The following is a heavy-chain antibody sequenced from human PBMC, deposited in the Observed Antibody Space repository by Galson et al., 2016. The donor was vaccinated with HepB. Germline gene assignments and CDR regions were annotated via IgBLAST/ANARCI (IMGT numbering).Heavy chain of an antibody. CDR2: IHYSGTT. CDR1: GGSISSGGYY. D-gene: IGHD3-3*01. Sequence: TLSPTCAVSGGSISSGGYYWSWIRQPPGKGLEWLGYIHYSGTTTYNASLKSRISMSVDTSQSQFSLMLTSVTAADTADYYCASSFDVWGGFATGHYYFESWGQGSLVIVSS. V-gene: IGHV4-31*11. J-gene: IGHJ4*02. CDR3: ASSFDVWGGFATGHYYFES.